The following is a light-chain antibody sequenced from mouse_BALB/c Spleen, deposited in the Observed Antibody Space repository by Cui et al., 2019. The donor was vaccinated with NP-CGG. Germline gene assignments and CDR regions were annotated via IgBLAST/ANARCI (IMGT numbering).Light chain of an antibody. Sequence: QAVVTQESALTTSPGETVTLTCRSSIGAVTTSNYANWVQEKPDHLFTGLIGGTNNRVPGVPARFSGSLIGDKAALTITGAQTEDEAIYFCDLWYSNHWVFGGGTKLTVL. CDR1: IGAVTTSNY. CDR2: GTN. J-gene: IGLJ1*01. CDR3: DLWYSNHWV. V-gene: IGLV1*01.